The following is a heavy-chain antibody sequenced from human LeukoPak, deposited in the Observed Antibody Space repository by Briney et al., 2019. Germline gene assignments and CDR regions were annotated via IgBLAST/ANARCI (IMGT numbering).Heavy chain of an antibody. D-gene: IGHD6-19*01. CDR2: IYYSGST. J-gene: IGHJ4*02. Sequence: SETLSLTCTVSGGSISSSSYYWGWIRQPPGKGLEWIGSIYYSGSTYYNPSLKSRVTISVDTSKNRFSLKLSSVTAADTAVYYCARRKWLGTYFDYWGQGTLVTVSS. CDR3: ARRKWLGTYFDY. CDR1: GGSISSSSYY. V-gene: IGHV4-39*01.